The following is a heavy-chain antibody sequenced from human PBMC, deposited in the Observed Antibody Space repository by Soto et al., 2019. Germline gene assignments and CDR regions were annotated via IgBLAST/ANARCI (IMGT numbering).Heavy chain of an antibody. V-gene: IGHV4-30-4*01. CDR1: GGSISSGDYY. D-gene: IGHD3-16*02. Sequence: LSLTCTVSGGSISSGDYYWSWIRQPPGKGLEWIGYIYYSGSTYYNPSLKSRVTISVDTSKNQFSLKLSSVTAADTAVYYCARVDSGDVWGSYRYTFDYWGQGTLVTVSS. CDR2: IYYSGST. J-gene: IGHJ4*02. CDR3: ARVDSGDVWGSYRYTFDY.